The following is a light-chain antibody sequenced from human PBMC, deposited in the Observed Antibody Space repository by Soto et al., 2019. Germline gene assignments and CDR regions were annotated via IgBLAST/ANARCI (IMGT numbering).Light chain of an antibody. CDR3: QQTFSTPYT. CDR2: RAF. V-gene: IGKV1-39*01. CDR1: QNVDSH. J-gene: IGKJ2*01. Sequence: DIQMTQSPSSLSASVGDRVTITCRASQNVDSHLTWLQQKPGQAPSLLVYRAFTLHTGVPSRFSASTSGTDFTLTIDNVQPEDFATYSCQQTFSTPYTFGQGTKLEIK.